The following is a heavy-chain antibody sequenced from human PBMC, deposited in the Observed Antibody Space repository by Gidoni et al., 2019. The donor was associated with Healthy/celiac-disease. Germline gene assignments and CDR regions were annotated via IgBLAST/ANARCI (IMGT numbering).Heavy chain of an antibody. V-gene: IGHV3-33*01. CDR3: ARDRPEGYYDSSGYYYSVNYYYYGMDV. Sequence: QVQLVASGGCVVQPGRSLRLSCAASGFTFSSYGSHWFRQAPGQGLEWVAVIWYDGSNKYYADSVKGRFTISRDNSKNTLYLQMNSLRAEDTAVYYCARDRPEGYYDSSGYYYSVNYYYYGMDVWGQGTTVTVSS. J-gene: IGHJ6*02. CDR2: IWYDGSNK. D-gene: IGHD3-22*01. CDR1: GFTFSSYG.